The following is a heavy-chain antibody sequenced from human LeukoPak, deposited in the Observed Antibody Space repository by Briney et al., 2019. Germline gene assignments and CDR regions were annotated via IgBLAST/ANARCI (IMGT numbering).Heavy chain of an antibody. D-gene: IGHD1-20*01. CDR3: ATLITGTMYYFDY. CDR2: INPNSGGT. CDR1: GYTFTGYY. Sequence: VSVEVSCKASGYTFTGYYMHWVRQAPGQGLQWMGRINPNSGGTNYAQKFQGRVTMTRDTPISTAYMELSRLQSDDTAVYYCATLITGTMYYFDYWGQGTLVTVSS. J-gene: IGHJ4*02. V-gene: IGHV1-2*06.